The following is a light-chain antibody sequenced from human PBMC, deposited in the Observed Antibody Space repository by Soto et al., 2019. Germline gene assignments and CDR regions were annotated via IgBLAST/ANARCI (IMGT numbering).Light chain of an antibody. CDR2: AAS. CDR1: QSNSSW. V-gene: IGKV1-39*01. J-gene: IGKJ4*01. Sequence: DIQMTQSPSTLSASVGDRVTITCRASQSNSSWLTWYQQKPGKAPKVLIYAASSLQSGVPSRFSGIGSGTDFTLSISSLQPEDFATYYCQQSYSGPLTFGGGTKV. CDR3: QQSYSGPLT.